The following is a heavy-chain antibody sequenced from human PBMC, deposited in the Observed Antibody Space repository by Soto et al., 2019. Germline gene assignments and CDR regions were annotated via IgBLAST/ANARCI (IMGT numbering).Heavy chain of an antibody. Sequence: SETLSLTCTSFDGSISTRSYYWGWIRQSPGKGLEWIGTIFYTGRTYYNPSLESRVTLSVDTSKNQFSLHLTSVTAADTAVYYCTRHHPHHYDSSGYFDYWGQGALVT. J-gene: IGHJ4*02. CDR2: IFYTGRT. CDR3: TRHHPHHYDSSGYFDY. CDR1: DGSISTRSYY. V-gene: IGHV4-39*01. D-gene: IGHD3-22*01.